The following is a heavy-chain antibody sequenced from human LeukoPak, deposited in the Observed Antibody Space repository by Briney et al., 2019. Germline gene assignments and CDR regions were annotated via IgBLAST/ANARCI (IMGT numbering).Heavy chain of an antibody. Sequence: SETLSLTCAVDGGSFSGYYWSWIRQPPGKGLEWIGEINHSGSTNYNPSLKSRVTISVDTSKNQFSLKLSSVTAADTAVYYCARLPLYSGSLDAFDIWGQGTMVTVSS. CDR1: GGSFSGYY. J-gene: IGHJ3*02. V-gene: IGHV4-34*01. CDR2: INHSGST. CDR3: ARLPLYSGSLDAFDI. D-gene: IGHD1-26*01.